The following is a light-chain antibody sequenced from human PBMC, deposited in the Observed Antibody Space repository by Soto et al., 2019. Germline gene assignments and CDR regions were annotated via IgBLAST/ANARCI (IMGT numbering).Light chain of an antibody. CDR3: SSYTGSGTLI. CDR1: SSDVGGYNF. CDR2: EVT. J-gene: IGLJ2*01. V-gene: IGLV2-14*01. Sequence: QSALTQPASVSGSPGQSITISCTGTSSDVGGYNFVSWYQQQPGKAPKLMVYEVTNRPSRVSYRFSGSKSGNTASLTISGLQAEDEADYFCSSYTGSGTLIFGGGTKVTVL.